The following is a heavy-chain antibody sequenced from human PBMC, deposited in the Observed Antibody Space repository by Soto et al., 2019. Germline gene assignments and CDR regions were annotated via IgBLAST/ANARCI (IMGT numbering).Heavy chain of an antibody. CDR2: IIPIFGTA. J-gene: IGHJ6*02. D-gene: IGHD3-9*01. CDR3: ARDGNYDILTKATDYYYYGMDV. CDR1: GDTFSSYA. Sequence: QVQLVQSGAEVKKPRSSVKVSCTASGDTFSSYAISWVRQAPGQGLEWMGGIIPIFGTANYAQKFQGRVTITADESTSTDYMELSSLRSESTAVYDCARDGNYDILTKATDYYYYGMDVCGQGTTVTFSS. V-gene: IGHV1-69*01.